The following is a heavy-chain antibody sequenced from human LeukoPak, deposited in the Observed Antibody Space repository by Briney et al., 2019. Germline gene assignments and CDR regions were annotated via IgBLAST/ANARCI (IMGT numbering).Heavy chain of an antibody. CDR3: ASDSSGWYVGGPFDY. J-gene: IGHJ4*02. D-gene: IGHD6-19*01. CDR2: IYHSGST. V-gene: IGHV4-38-2*01. Sequence: PSETLSLTCAVSGYSISSGYYWGWIRQPPGKGLEWVGSIYHSGSTYYNPSLKSRVTISVDTTKNQFSLKLSSVTAADTAAYYCASDSSGWYVGGPFDYWGQGTLVTVSS. CDR1: GYSISSGYY.